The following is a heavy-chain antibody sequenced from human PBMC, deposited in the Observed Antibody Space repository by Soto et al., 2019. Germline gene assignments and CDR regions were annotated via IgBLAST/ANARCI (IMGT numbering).Heavy chain of an antibody. CDR3: ARDPDGGDSGWFYL. Sequence: QVQLVQSGAEVKKPGSSVKVSCKASGGTFSSYAISWVRQAPGQGLEWMGGIIPIFGTANYAQKFQGRVTLSAYESTSTADMELSSLRSEDTDVYYCARDPDGGDSGWFYLWWQGSLVTVSS. CDR1: GGTFSSYA. V-gene: IGHV1-69*12. CDR2: IIPIFGTA. J-gene: IGHJ5*02. D-gene: IGHD2-21*02.